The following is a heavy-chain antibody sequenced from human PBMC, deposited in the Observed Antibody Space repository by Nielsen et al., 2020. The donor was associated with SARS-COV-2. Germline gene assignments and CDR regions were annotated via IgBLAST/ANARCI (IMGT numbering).Heavy chain of an antibody. Sequence: GGSLRLSCVASGFTFSGSAMHWVRQASGKGLEWIGRIRSYANDYATAYAASVIGRFTISRDNAKNSLYLQMNSLRAEDTALYYCAKDAYFDWFGWPFDPWGQGTLVTVSS. CDR1: GFTFSGSA. CDR3: AKDAYFDWFGWPFDP. D-gene: IGHD3-9*01. V-gene: IGHV3-73*01. CDR2: IRSYANDYAT. J-gene: IGHJ5*02.